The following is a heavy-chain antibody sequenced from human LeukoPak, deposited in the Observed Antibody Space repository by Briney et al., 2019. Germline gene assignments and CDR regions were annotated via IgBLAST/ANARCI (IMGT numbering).Heavy chain of an antibody. CDR2: IYSGGSR. CDR1: GFIFRHYD. D-gene: IGHD1-26*01. CDR3: AGYSGRYPYYMDV. J-gene: IGHJ6*03. Sequence: GETLRLSCVACGFIFRHYDMSWVRQAPGKGLEGVSVIYSGGSRYYAESVQGRFTISSDNSKNTQYLQMNSRRAEDTAVYYCAGYSGRYPYYMDVWGKGTTVTISS. V-gene: IGHV3-66*01.